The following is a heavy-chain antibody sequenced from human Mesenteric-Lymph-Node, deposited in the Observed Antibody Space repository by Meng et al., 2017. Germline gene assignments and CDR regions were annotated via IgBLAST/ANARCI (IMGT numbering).Heavy chain of an antibody. CDR1: GGSFSGYY. V-gene: IGHV4-34*01. CDR3: ARGNWRSKGGFDP. J-gene: IGHJ5*02. CDR2: INHSGST. D-gene: IGHD3-16*01. Sequence: QGQLQQWGAGLLKPSETLSLTCAVYGGSFSGYYWSWIRQPPGKGLEWIGEINHSGSTNYNPSLKSRVTISVDTSKNQFSLKLSSVTAADTAVYYCARGNWRSKGGFDPWGQGTLVTVSS.